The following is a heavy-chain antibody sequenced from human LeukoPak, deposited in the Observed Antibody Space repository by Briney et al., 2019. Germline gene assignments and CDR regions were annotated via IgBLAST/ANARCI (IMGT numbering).Heavy chain of an antibody. CDR2: IYYSGST. J-gene: IGHJ1*01. CDR1: GDSISSGDYY. D-gene: IGHD4-17*01. CDR3: ARSLYGDYGYFQH. V-gene: IGHV4-30-4*01. Sequence: SQPLSLTSTFSGDSISSGDYYWRWIRQPPGKGLEWIGYIYYSGSTYYNPSLKSRVTISVDTSKNQFSLKLSSVTAADTAVYYCARSLYGDYGYFQHWGQGTLVTVSS.